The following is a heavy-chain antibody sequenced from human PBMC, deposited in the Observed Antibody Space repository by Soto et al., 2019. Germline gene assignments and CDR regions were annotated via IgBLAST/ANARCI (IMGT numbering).Heavy chain of an antibody. J-gene: IGHJ4*02. CDR1: GFPFGHFA. CDR3: ARYSGKYQGPIDY. D-gene: IGHD1-26*01. Sequence: QVQLVESGGGVVQPGGSLSPSCAASGFPFGHFAFHRVRQAPAKGLAWLAVISYDGSNKHYADSVKGRFTVSRDNSKNTLYLQMNSLRAEDTAVYFCARYSGKYQGPIDYWGQGNLVTVSS. CDR2: ISYDGSNK. V-gene: IGHV3-30*03.